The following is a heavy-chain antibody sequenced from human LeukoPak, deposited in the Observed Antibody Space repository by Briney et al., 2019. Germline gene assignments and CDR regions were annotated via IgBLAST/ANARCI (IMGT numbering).Heavy chain of an antibody. CDR2: ISYDGSKK. D-gene: IGHD4-17*01. J-gene: IGHJ4*02. V-gene: IGHV3-30*18. Sequence: PGGSLRLSCAASGFTFSSYGMHWVRQAPGKGLEWVAVISYDGSKKYYADSVKGRFTISRDNSKNTLYLQMNSLRAEDTAVYYCAKEGYGDDQRRTYFDYWGQGTLVTVSS. CDR1: GFTFSSYG. CDR3: AKEGYGDDQRRTYFDY.